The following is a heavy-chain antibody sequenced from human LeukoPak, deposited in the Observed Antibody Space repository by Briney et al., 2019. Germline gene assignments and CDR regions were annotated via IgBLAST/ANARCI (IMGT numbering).Heavy chain of an antibody. V-gene: IGHV3-15*07. CDR2: IKSKTDGGTT. J-gene: IGHJ4*02. D-gene: IGHD3-16*02. CDR3: TTDQVITFGGVIVRSY. CDR1: GFTFSNAW. Sequence: GGSLRLSCAASGFTFSNAWMNWVRQAPGKGLKWVGRIKSKTDGGTTDYAAPVKGRFTISRDDSKNTLYLQVNSLKTEDTAVYYCTTDQVITFGGVIVRSYWGQGTLVTVSS.